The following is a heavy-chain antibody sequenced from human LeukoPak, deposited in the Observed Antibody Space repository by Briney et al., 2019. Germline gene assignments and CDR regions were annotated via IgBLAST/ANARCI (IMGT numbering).Heavy chain of an antibody. D-gene: IGHD2-15*01. CDR3: ARGIGGSFDK. CDR1: GFTFSSFW. Sequence: QPGGSLRLSCAASGFTFSSFWMTWVRQAPGKGLEWVANINQHGSEKYYVDSVKGRFTISRDNAKNSVDLQMDSLGAEDTALYYCARGIGGSFDKWGQGTLVTVSS. J-gene: IGHJ4*02. CDR2: INQHGSEK. V-gene: IGHV3-7*01.